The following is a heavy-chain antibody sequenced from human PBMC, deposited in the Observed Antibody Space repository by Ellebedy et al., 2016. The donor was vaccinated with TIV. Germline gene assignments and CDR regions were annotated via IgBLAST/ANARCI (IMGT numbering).Heavy chain of an antibody. CDR2: FDPEDGET. CDR1: GFTVSYTY. J-gene: IGHJ6*02. Sequence: GGSLRLSCAASGFTVSYTYMSWVRQAPGKGLEWMGGFDPEDGETIYAQKFQGRVTMTEDTSTDTAYMELSSLRSEDTAVYYCATGGSSLLRFLEWPFMDVWGQGTTVTVSS. D-gene: IGHD3-3*01. CDR3: ATGGSSLLRFLEWPFMDV. V-gene: IGHV1-24*01.